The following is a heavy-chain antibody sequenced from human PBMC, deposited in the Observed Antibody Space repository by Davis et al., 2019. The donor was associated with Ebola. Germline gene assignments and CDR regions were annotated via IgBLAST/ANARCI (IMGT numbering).Heavy chain of an antibody. J-gene: IGHJ5*02. V-gene: IGHV3-64*01. CDR1: GFTFSSYA. CDR2: ISSNGGST. Sequence: GESLKISCAASGFTFSSYAMHWVRQAPGKGLEYVSAISSNGGSTYYANSAKGRFTISRDNSKNTLYLQMGSLRAEDMAVYYCARDSIVGATTSNWFDPWGQGTLVTVSS. D-gene: IGHD1-26*01. CDR3: ARDSIVGATTSNWFDP.